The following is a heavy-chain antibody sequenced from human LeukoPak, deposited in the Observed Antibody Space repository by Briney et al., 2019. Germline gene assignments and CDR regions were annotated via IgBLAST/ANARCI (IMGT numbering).Heavy chain of an antibody. CDR3: AKYPENAGYFDY. J-gene: IGHJ4*02. D-gene: IGHD3-10*01. CDR1: GFTFSSYA. Sequence: GGSLRLSCAASGFTFSSYAMHWVRQAPGKGLEWVAVISYDGSNKYYADSVKGRFTISRDNSKNTLYLQMNSLRAEDTAVYYCAKYPENAGYFDYWGQGTLVTVSS. CDR2: ISYDGSNK. V-gene: IGHV3-30-3*02.